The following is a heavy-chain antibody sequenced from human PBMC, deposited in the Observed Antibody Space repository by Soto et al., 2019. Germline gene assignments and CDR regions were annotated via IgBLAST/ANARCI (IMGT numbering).Heavy chain of an antibody. J-gene: IGHJ6*02. CDR3: AKDSISGRRDYYYGMDV. CDR2: LSYDGSNK. Sequence: PGGSLRLSCVASALSFSSYGMHWVRQAPGKGLEWVAVLSYDGSNKYSADSVKGRFTISRDNSKNTLYLQMNSLRAEDTAVYYCAKDSISGRRDYYYGMDVWGQGTTVTVSS. V-gene: IGHV3-30*18. D-gene: IGHD6-6*01. CDR1: ALSFSSYG.